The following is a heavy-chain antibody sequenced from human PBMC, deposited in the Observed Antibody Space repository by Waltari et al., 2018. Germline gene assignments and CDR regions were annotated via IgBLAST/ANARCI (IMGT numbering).Heavy chain of an antibody. CDR2: INPNRGGT. CDR1: GYTFTGYY. CDR3: ARWGHDYGGNPGDY. J-gene: IGHJ4*02. D-gene: IGHD4-17*01. Sequence: QVQLVQSGAEVKKPGASVKVSCKASGYTFTGYYMHWVRQAPGQGLEWMGWINPNRGGTDYAQKFQGRVTMTRDTSISTAYMELSRLRSDDTAVYYCARWGHDYGGNPGDYWGQGTLVSVSS. V-gene: IGHV1-2*02.